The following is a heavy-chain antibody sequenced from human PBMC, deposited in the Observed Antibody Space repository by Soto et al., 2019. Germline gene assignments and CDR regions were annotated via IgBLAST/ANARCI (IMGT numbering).Heavy chain of an antibody. CDR1: GYTFTGYY. V-gene: IGHV1-2*02. D-gene: IGHD3-10*01. CDR2: INANNGDT. Sequence: ASVKVSCKASGYTFTGYYMHWVRQAPGQGLEWMGWINANNGDTNYAQKFQGRVTMTTDTSISTAYMELSRLRSDDTAVYYCARDGYYYGSGTLDYWGQGTLVTVSS. CDR3: ARDGYYYGSGTLDY. J-gene: IGHJ4*02.